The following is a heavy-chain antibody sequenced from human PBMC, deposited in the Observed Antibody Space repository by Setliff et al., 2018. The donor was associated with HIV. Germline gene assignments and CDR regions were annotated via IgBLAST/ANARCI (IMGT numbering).Heavy chain of an antibody. Sequence: PSETLSLTCAVSGVSFSGDYWSWVRQPPGKGLEWIAEVHPSGSINYNSSLKSRVTISMDTSKNQFPLNLNSVTATDTAVYYCAKRTFGSGRLDPWGQGTLVTVSS. CDR3: AKRTFGSGRLDP. CDR2: VHPSGSI. CDR1: GVSFSGDY. J-gene: IGHJ5*02. D-gene: IGHD3-16*01. V-gene: IGHV4-34*01.